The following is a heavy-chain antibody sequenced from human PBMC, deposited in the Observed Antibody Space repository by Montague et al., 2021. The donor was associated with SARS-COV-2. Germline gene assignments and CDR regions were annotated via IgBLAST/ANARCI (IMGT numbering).Heavy chain of an antibody. CDR3: ASFQSGYYNSSGYHI. Sequence: SETLSLTCAVYGGSFSGYYWSWIRQPPGKGLEWIGEINHSGSTTYNPSLQSRVTISVDTSKNQFSLKLSSVTAADTAVYYCASFQSGYYNSSGYHIWGQGTLVTVSS. V-gene: IGHV4-34*01. CDR1: GGSFSGYY. CDR2: INHSGST. J-gene: IGHJ1*01. D-gene: IGHD3-22*01.